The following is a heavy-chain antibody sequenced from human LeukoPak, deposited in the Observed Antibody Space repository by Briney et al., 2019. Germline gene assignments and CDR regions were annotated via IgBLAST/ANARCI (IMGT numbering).Heavy chain of an antibody. Sequence: ASVKVSCKASGYTFTSYGISWVRQAPGQGLEWMGWISAYNGNTSYAQKLQGRVTMTTDTSTSTAYMELRSLRSDDTAVYYCAGDDEGYDYRGRLGFDPWGQGTLVTVSS. CDR1: GYTFTSYG. J-gene: IGHJ5*02. V-gene: IGHV1-18*01. CDR3: AGDDEGYDYRGRLGFDP. CDR2: ISAYNGNT. D-gene: IGHD5-12*01.